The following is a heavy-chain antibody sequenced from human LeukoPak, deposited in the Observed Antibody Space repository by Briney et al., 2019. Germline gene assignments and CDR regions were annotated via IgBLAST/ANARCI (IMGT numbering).Heavy chain of an antibody. J-gene: IGHJ4*02. Sequence: GGSLRLSCAASGFTFSSYDMHWVRQTTGKRLEWVSAISTAGDTYYPGSVKGRFTISRENVKNSLYLQMNSLRAGDTAVYYCARASNRNSINFDYWGQGTLVTVSS. CDR2: ISTAGDT. D-gene: IGHD1-1*01. V-gene: IGHV3-13*01. CDR1: GFTFSSYD. CDR3: ARASNRNSINFDY.